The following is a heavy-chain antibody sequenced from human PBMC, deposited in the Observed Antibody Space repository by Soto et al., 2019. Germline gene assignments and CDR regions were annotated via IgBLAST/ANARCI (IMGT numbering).Heavy chain of an antibody. J-gene: IGHJ4*02. Sequence: EVQLLESGGGLVQPEGSLRLSCAASGFTFSSHAMSWVRQAPGKGLEWVSAISYSGTTTYYADSVKGRFTISRDNSKNTLYLQLNSLKAENTAIYYCAKRFTLFGEVKLSPDFDYWGQGTLVTVSS. CDR1: GFTFSSHA. CDR3: AKRFTLFGEVKLSPDFDY. V-gene: IGHV3-23*01. D-gene: IGHD3-3*01. CDR2: ISYSGTTT.